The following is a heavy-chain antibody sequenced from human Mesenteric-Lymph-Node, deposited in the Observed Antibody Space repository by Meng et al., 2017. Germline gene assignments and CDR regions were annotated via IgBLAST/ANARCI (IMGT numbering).Heavy chain of an antibody. J-gene: IGHJ4*02. CDR1: GYSFTNYW. CDR2: IYPDDSDI. Sequence: GESLKISCKASGYSFTNYWIGWVRQMPGKGLEWMGIIYPDDSDIRYSPSFQGQVTISADKSITTAYLQWSSLKASDSAMYFCAGPVEMATPIGFDCWGQGTLVTVSS. D-gene: IGHD5-24*01. CDR3: AGPVEMATPIGFDC. V-gene: IGHV5-51*01.